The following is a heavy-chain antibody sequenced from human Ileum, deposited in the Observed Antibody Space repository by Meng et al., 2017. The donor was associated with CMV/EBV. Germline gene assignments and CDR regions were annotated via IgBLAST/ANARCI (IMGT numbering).Heavy chain of an antibody. CDR3: ARTSLGLKYYYDSSGYYEGD. CDR2: IKQDGSEK. D-gene: IGHD3-22*01. J-gene: IGHJ4*02. Sequence: GSLKISCAASGFTFSSYWMSWVRQAPGKGLEWVANIKQDGSEKYYVDSVKGRFAISRDNAKNSLYLQMNSLRAEDTAVYYCARTSLGLKYYYDSSGYYEGDWGQGTLVTVSS. CDR1: GFTFSSYW. V-gene: IGHV3-7*01.